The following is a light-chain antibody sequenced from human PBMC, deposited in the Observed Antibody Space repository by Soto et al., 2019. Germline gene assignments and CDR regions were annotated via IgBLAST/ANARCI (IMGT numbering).Light chain of an antibody. CDR3: SSYTSSSTLMV. CDR1: SSDVGGYNY. V-gene: IGLV2-14*01. Sequence: QSALTQPASGPGSPGQSITIACTGTSSDVGGYNYVSWYQQHPGKAPKLMIYDVSNRPSGVSNRFSGSKSGNTASLTISGLQAEDEADYYCSSYTSSSTLMVFGGGTKLTVL. CDR2: DVS. J-gene: IGLJ2*01.